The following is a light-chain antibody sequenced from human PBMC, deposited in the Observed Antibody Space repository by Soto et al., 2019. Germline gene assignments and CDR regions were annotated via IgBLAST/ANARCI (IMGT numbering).Light chain of an antibody. V-gene: IGLV1-51*01. CDR1: SANIGGNS. Sequence: QSVLTQPPSVSASPGQKVTISCARGSANIGGNSVSWYQQLPGTAPKLLIYDDNKRPSGIPDRFSGSKSGTSATLGITGFQTGDEADYYCGSWDSSLSAYVFGTGTKVTVL. CDR2: DDN. CDR3: GSWDSSLSAYV. J-gene: IGLJ1*01.